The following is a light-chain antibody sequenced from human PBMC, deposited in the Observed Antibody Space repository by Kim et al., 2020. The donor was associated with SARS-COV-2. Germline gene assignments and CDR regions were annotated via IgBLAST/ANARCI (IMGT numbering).Light chain of an antibody. CDR3: HQYFSSPFT. J-gene: IGKJ2*01. CDR1: QSLFYSSNQRNY. Sequence: RTTLTCRSGQSLFYSSNQRNYLAWYQQKPGQSPKLLIYWAATRDSGVPDRFSGSGSGTDFTPTISSLQAEDVAVYYCHQYFSSPFTFGQGTKLEI. V-gene: IGKV4-1*01. CDR2: WAA.